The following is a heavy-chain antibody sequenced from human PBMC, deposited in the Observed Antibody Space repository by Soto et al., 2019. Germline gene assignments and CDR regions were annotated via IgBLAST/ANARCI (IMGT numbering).Heavy chain of an antibody. CDR3: ATMPLGGPFDN. CDR2: IYHSGST. V-gene: IGHV4-31*03. D-gene: IGHD3-10*01. CDR1: GGSIISGGYF. J-gene: IGHJ4*02. Sequence: QVQLQESGPGLVKPSQTLSLICSVSGGSIISGGYFWTWIRQHPEKGLEWIGNIYHSGSTYYSPSLESRVVISVDTSKNQFSLKLNSVTAADTAVYYCATMPLGGPFDNWGQGNLVTVSS.